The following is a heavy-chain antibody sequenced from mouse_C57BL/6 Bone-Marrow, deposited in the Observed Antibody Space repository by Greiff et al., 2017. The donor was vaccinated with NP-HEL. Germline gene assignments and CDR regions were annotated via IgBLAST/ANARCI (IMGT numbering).Heavy chain of an antibody. CDR3: ADLDSSGYAMGY. D-gene: IGHD3-2*02. V-gene: IGHV1-26*01. J-gene: IGHJ4*01. CDR1: GYTFTDYY. Sequence: EVQLQQSGPELVKPGASVKISCKASGYTFTDYYMNWVKQSHGKSLEWIGDINPNNGGTSYNQKFKGKATLTVAKSSSTAYMELRSLTSEDSAVYYCADLDSSGYAMGYWGQGTSVTVSS. CDR2: INPNNGGT.